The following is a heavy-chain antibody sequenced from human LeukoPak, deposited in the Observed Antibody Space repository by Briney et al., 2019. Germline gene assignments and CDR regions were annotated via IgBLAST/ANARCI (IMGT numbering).Heavy chain of an antibody. Sequence: GGSLRLSCAAPGFTFSDYYMSWIRQAPGKGLEWVSNIHSSGTVKYYSDSVKGRFSISRDNAKSSLYLQMNSLRVEDTAVYYCALLTVASDFDYWGQGALVTVSS. CDR3: ALLTVASDFDY. CDR2: IHSSGTVK. V-gene: IGHV3-11*04. D-gene: IGHD5-12*01. J-gene: IGHJ4*02. CDR1: GFTFSDYY.